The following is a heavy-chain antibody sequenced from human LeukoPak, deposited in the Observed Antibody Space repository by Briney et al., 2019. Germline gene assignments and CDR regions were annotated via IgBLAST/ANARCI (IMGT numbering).Heavy chain of an antibody. CDR2: IDSDGSST. Sequence: GGSLRLSCAASGFTFSTYWMHWVRQAPGKGLVWVSRIDSDGSSTMYADSAKGRFTISRDNAKNTLYLQMNSLRVEDTAVYYCARTLNSSSWYASLGYWGQGTLVTVSS. CDR3: ARTLNSSSWYASLGY. D-gene: IGHD6-13*01. V-gene: IGHV3-74*03. J-gene: IGHJ4*02. CDR1: GFTFSTYW.